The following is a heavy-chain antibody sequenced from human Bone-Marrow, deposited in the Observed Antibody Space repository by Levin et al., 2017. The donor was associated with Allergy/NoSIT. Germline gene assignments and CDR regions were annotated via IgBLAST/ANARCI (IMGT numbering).Heavy chain of an antibody. CDR3: GSAEQHLGFDY. V-gene: IGHV3-30-3*01. Sequence: LSLTCAASGFTFIGYAMHWVRQAPGKGLEWVAIISYDGSNKYYADSVKGRFTISRDNSKNTLYLQMNSLRAEDTPVYYGGSAEQHLGFDYWGQGTLVTVSS. CDR2: ISYDGSNK. D-gene: IGHD1-26*01. J-gene: IGHJ4*02. CDR1: GFTFIGYA.